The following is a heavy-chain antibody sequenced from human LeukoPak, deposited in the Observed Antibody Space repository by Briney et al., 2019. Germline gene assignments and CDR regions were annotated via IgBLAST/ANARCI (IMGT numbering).Heavy chain of an antibody. CDR1: GGTFSSYA. Sequence: SVKVSCKASGGTFSSYAISWVRQAPGQGLEWMGRIIPILGIANYAQKFQGRVTITADKSTSTAYMELSSLRSDDTAVYYCARDSLHDPEREPWGQGTLVTVSS. CDR2: IIPILGIA. V-gene: IGHV1-69*04. CDR3: ARDSLHDPEREP. J-gene: IGHJ5*02.